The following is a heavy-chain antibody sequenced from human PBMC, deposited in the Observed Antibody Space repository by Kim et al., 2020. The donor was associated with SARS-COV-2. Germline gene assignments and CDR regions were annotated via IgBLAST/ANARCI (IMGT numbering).Heavy chain of an antibody. CDR1: GYTFTSYG. CDR3: ARDRGAGAEEELDVDYYYYGMDV. CDR2: ISAYNGNT. Sequence: ASVKVSCKASGYTFTSYGISWVRQAPGQGLEWMGWISAYNGNTNYAQKLQGRVTMTTDTSTSTAYMELRSLRSDDTAVYYCARDRGAGAEEELDVDYYYYGMDVWGQGTTVTVSS. J-gene: IGHJ6*02. D-gene: IGHD2-2*03. V-gene: IGHV1-18*01.